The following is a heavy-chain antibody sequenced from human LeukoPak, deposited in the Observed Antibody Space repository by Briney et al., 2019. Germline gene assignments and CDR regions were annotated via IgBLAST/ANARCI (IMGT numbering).Heavy chain of an antibody. Sequence: ASVKVSCKSSGYTFTSYGISWVRQAPGQGLEWMGWISAYNGNTNYAQKLQGRVTMTTDTSTSTAYMELRSLRSDDTAVYYCARFLEQWLATDDAFDIWGQGTMVTVSS. CDR2: ISAYNGNT. J-gene: IGHJ3*02. V-gene: IGHV1-18*01. D-gene: IGHD6-19*01. CDR3: ARFLEQWLATDDAFDI. CDR1: GYTFTSYG.